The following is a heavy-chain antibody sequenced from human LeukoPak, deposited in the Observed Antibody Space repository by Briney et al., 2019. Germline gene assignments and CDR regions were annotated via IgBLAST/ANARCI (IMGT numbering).Heavy chain of an antibody. Sequence: ASVKVSCKASGYTFTGYYMHWVRQAPGQGLEWMGIINPSGGSTSYAQKFQGRVTMTRDTSTSTVYMELSSLRSEDTAVYYCARAYCSSTSCYIGYYYMDVWGKGTTVTVSS. V-gene: IGHV1-46*01. CDR3: ARAYCSSTSCYIGYYYMDV. CDR2: INPSGGST. CDR1: GYTFTGYY. D-gene: IGHD2-2*02. J-gene: IGHJ6*03.